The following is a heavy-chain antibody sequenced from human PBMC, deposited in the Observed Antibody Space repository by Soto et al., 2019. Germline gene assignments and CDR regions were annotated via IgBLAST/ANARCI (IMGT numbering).Heavy chain of an antibody. CDR1: GGSISSGGYY. CDR3: ARDGGAAAGTDYYYGMDV. D-gene: IGHD6-13*01. V-gene: IGHV4-31*03. J-gene: IGHJ6*02. Sequence: QVQLQESGPVLAKPSQTLSLTCTVSGGSISSGGYYWSWIRQHPGKGLEWIGYIYYSGSTYYNPSLKSRVTISVETSKTQFSLKLSSVTAADTAVYYCARDGGAAAGTDYYYGMDVWGQGTTVTVSS. CDR2: IYYSGST.